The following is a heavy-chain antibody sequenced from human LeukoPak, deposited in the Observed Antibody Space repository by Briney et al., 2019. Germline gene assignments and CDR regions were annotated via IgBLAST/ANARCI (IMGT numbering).Heavy chain of an antibody. D-gene: IGHD5-12*01. CDR2: IIPIFGTA. CDR3: AREGGYDSWGAFDI. J-gene: IGHJ3*02. CDR1: GGTFSSYA. V-gene: IGHV1-69*13. Sequence: SVKVSCKASGGTFSSYAIRWVRQAPGQGLEWMGGIIPIFGTANYAQKFQGRVTITADESTSTAYMELSSLRSEDTAVYYCAREGGYDSWGAFDIWGQGTMVTVSS.